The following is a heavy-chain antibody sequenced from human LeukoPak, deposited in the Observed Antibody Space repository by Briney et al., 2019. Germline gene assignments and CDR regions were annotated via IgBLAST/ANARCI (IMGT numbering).Heavy chain of an antibody. CDR2: IGTRSDYI. D-gene: IGHD5/OR15-5a*01. CDR3: VVNDLSDV. Sequence: GGSLRLSCAASGFTFSPYTMSWVRQAPGKGLEWVSSIGTRSDYIYYADSVKGRFAISRDSANNSLYLQMNSLRAEDTAVYYCVVNDLSDVWGQGTMVSVSS. J-gene: IGHJ3*01. CDR1: GFTFSPYT. V-gene: IGHV3-21*01.